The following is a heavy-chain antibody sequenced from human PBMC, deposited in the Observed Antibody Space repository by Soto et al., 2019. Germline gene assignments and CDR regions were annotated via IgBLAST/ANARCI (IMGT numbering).Heavy chain of an antibody. J-gene: IGHJ6*02. CDR1: GFTFSSYG. D-gene: IGHD6-13*01. V-gene: IGHV3-30*18. CDR2: ISYDGSNK. CDR3: AKDRWSWSHYGMDV. Sequence: GGSLRLSCAASGFTFSSYGMHWVRQAPGKGLEWVAVISYDGSNKYYADSVKGRFTISRDNSKNTLYLQMNSLRAEDTAVYYCAKDRWSWSHYGMDVWGQGTTVTVSS.